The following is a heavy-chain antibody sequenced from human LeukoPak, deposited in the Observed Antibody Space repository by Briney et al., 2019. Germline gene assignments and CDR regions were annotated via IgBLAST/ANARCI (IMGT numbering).Heavy chain of an antibody. D-gene: IGHD6-19*01. CDR2: IKMSGST. CDR3: ARYRQESSGQFDY. Sequence: SETLSLTCTVSGGSISSYYWNWIRQPAGKGLEWIGRIKMSGSTNYNPSLKSRVTMSLDTSKNQFSLKLTSVTAADTAVYYRARYRQESSGQFDYWGQGTLVTVSS. CDR1: GGSISSYY. V-gene: IGHV4-4*07. J-gene: IGHJ4*02.